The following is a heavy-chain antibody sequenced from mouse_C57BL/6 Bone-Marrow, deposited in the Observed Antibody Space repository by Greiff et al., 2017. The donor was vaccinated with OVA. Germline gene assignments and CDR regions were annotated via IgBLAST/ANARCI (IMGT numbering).Heavy chain of an antibody. D-gene: IGHD1-1*01. V-gene: IGHV5-6*01. CDR3: ASVITTVVQYYFDY. Sequence: EVKLMESGGDLVKPGGSLKLSCAASGFTFGSYGMSWVRQTPDKRLEWVATISSGGSYTYYPDSVKGRFTISRDNAKNTLYLQMSSLKSEDTAMYYCASVITTVVQYYFDYWGQGTTLTVSS. CDR1: GFTFGSYG. J-gene: IGHJ2*01. CDR2: ISSGGSYT.